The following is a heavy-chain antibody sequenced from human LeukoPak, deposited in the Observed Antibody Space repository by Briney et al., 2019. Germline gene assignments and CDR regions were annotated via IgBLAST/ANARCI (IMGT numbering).Heavy chain of an antibody. Sequence: SVKVSCKASGGTFSSFALSWVRQAPGQGLEWMGRIIPIFGTANYAQKFQGRVTITTDESTSTAYMELSSLRSEDTAVYYCARRFGYCSGGSCYSGHGAFDIWGQGTMVTVSS. V-gene: IGHV1-69*05. CDR1: GGTFSSFA. CDR2: IIPIFGTA. CDR3: ARRFGYCSGGSCYSGHGAFDI. J-gene: IGHJ3*02. D-gene: IGHD2-15*01.